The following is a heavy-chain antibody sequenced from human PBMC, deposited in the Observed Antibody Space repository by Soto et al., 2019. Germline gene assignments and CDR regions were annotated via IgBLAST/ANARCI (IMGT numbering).Heavy chain of an antibody. CDR1: GFTFSDHY. V-gene: IGHV3-72*01. Sequence: GGSLRLSCTASGFTFSDHYMDWVRQAPGKGLEWVGRSRNKAKSYTTQYAASVEGRFTISRDDSKSSLYLQMNSLETEDTAVYYCTRLVKQTGSYCMDVWGKGTTVTVSS. CDR3: TRLVKQTGSYCMDV. CDR2: SRNKAKSYTT. J-gene: IGHJ6*03. D-gene: IGHD6-13*01.